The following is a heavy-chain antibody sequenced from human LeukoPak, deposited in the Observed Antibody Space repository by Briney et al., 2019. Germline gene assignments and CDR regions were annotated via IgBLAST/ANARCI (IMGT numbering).Heavy chain of an antibody. CDR2: INPNSGGT. J-gene: IGHJ4*02. Sequence: ASVKVSCKASGYTFTGYYMHWARQAPGQGLEWMGWINPNSGGTNYAQKFQGRVTMTRDTSISTAYMELSRLRSDDTAVYYCARASGGSSGYCSTDYWGQGTLVTVSS. V-gene: IGHV1-2*02. CDR1: GYTFTGYY. D-gene: IGHD3-22*01. CDR3: ARASGGSSGYCSTDY.